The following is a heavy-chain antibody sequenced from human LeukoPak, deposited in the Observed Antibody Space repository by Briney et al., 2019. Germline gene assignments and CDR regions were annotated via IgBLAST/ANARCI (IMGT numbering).Heavy chain of an antibody. V-gene: IGHV4-59*08. CDR3: ARRAPKSSGWYGAFDI. Sequence: PSETLSLTCTVSGGSISNYYWSWIRQPPGKGLEWIGYIYYSGSTNYNPSLKSRVTISVDTSKNQFSLKLSSVTAADTAVYYCARRAPKSSGWYGAFDIWGQGTMVTVSS. CDR1: GGSISNYY. J-gene: IGHJ3*02. CDR2: IYYSGST. D-gene: IGHD6-19*01.